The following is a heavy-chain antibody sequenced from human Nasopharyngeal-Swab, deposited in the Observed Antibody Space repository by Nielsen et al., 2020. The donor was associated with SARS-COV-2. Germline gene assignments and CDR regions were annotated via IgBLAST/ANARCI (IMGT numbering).Heavy chain of an antibody. CDR2: INPSGGST. Sequence: ASVKVSCKASGYTFTSYYMHWVRQAPGQGLEWMGIINPSGGSTSYAQKFQGRVTMTRDTSTSTVYMELSSLRSEDTAVYYCVRGRLRDKERYNWFDPWGQGTLVTVSS. CDR1: GYTFTSYY. V-gene: IGHV1-46*01. D-gene: IGHD2-21*01. J-gene: IGHJ5*02. CDR3: VRGRLRDKERYNWFDP.